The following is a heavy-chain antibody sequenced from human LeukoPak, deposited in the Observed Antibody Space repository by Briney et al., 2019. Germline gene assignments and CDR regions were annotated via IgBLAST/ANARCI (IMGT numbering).Heavy chain of an antibody. Sequence: GGSLRLSCAASGFTFSSYAMSWVRQAPGKGLEWVSAISGSGGSTYYADPVKGRFTISRDNSKNTLYLQMNSLRAEDTAVYYCAKDGSRDTKMVRGVDYWGQGTLVTVSS. V-gene: IGHV3-23*01. CDR3: AKDGSRDTKMVRGVDY. D-gene: IGHD3-10*01. J-gene: IGHJ4*02. CDR1: GFTFSSYA. CDR2: ISGSGGST.